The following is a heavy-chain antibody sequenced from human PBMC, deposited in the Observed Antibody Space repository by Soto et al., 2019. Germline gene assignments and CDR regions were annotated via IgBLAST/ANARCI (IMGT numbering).Heavy chain of an antibody. CDR1: GFTFSDHY. D-gene: IGHD4-4*01. V-gene: IGHV3-11*01. CDR2: MTRRGSSS. J-gene: IGHJ3*01. CDR3: ARDLSRNYFAFEL. Sequence: QVQLVESGGDLVKPGGSLRVSCAASGFTFSDHYMSWIRQAPGKGLEWISHMTRRGSSSSYADPVKGRFTISRDNAKNSRQLQMPSLTGDDTAVYYWARDLSRNYFAFELWGQGTMVTVPS.